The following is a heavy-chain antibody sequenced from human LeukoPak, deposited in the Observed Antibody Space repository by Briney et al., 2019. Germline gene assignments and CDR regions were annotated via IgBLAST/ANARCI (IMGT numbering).Heavy chain of an antibody. CDR2: TSSSSSYI. CDR3: ASEGRGRTEGMDV. CDR1: GFTFSSYS. Sequence: PGGSLRLSCAASGFTFSSYSMNWVRQAPGKGLEWVSSTSSSSSYIYYADSVKGRFTISRDNAKNSLYLQMNSLRAEDRAVYYCASEGRGRTEGMDVWGQGTTVTVSS. V-gene: IGHV3-21*01. D-gene: IGHD3-16*01. J-gene: IGHJ6*02.